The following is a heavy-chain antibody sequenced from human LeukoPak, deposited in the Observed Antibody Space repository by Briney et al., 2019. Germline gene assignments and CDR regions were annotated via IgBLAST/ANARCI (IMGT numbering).Heavy chain of an antibody. J-gene: IGHJ5*02. Sequence: ASVTVSFKASGYTFTVYYMHWVRQAPGQGLEWMGWINPNSGGTNYAQKFQGRVTMTRDTSISTAYMELSRLRSDNTAVYYCARDGRIAARGWFDPWGQGTLVTVSS. CDR1: GYTFTVYY. CDR2: INPNSGGT. V-gene: IGHV1-2*02. D-gene: IGHD6-13*01. CDR3: ARDGRIAARGWFDP.